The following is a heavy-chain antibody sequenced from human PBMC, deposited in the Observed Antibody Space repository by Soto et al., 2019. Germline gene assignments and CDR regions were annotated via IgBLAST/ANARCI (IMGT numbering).Heavy chain of an antibody. J-gene: IGHJ6*02. Sequence: QVQLVESGGGVVQPGRSLRLSCAASGFILSTYAMYWVRQAPGKGLEWVAVISYDGNNKYYADSVKGRFTISRDNSKNTLYLQRYSLRAEGTGVYYCARAGCDGGSCYTLVGLRYGMDVWGQGTTVTVSS. V-gene: IGHV3-30-3*01. CDR2: ISYDGNNK. CDR3: ARAGCDGGSCYTLVGLRYGMDV. CDR1: GFILSTYA. D-gene: IGHD2-15*01.